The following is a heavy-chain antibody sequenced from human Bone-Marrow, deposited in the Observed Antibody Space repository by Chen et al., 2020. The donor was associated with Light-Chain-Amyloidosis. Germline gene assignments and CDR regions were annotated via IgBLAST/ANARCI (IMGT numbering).Heavy chain of an antibody. CDR3: ARRRDGYNFDY. D-gene: IGHD5-12*01. CDR1: GYTFPNYW. CDR2: IYPDDSDA. V-gene: IGHV5-51*01. Sequence: VQLEQSGPEVKKPGESLKISCKGSGYTFPNYWIGWVRQMPGKGLEWMGVIYPDDSDARYSPSFEGQVTISADKSITTAYLQWRSLNASDTAMYYCARRRDGYNFDYWGQGTLVTVSS. J-gene: IGHJ4*02.